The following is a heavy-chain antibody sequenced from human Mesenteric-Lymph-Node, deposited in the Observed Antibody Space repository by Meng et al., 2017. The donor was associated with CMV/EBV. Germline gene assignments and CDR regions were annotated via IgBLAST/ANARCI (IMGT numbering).Heavy chain of an antibody. V-gene: IGHV2-5*02. Sequence: SRSTSGVGGGRSRQPPGEALEWHEIIYWEDDKRKRRLMKKRLTVTKDTYKNQVVLTMTNMDPVDTATYYCAHSGVAVAGTISSFDYWGQGTLVTVSS. CDR2: IYWEDDK. CDR1: SRSTSGVG. D-gene: IGHD6-19*01. J-gene: IGHJ4*02. CDR3: AHSGVAVAGTISSFDY.